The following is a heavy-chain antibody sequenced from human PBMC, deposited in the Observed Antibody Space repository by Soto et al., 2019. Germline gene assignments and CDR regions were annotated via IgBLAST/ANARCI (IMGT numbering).Heavy chain of an antibody. CDR2: INGANGNT. D-gene: IGHD1-1*01. V-gene: IGHV1-3*01. CDR1: GYSFSTYS. CDR3: ARGKGMEENYYYHGMDV. Sequence: ASVKVSCKASGYSFSTYSMHWVRQAPGHGLEWMGWINGANGNTRYSQKFKDRVFSSRDTPARTGYMELSSLRSEDTAVYYCARGKGMEENYYYHGMDVWGTGTTVTVSS. J-gene: IGHJ6*04.